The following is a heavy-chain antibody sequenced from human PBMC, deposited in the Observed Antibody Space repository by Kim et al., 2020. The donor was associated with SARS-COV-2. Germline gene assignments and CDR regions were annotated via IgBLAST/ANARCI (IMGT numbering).Heavy chain of an antibody. D-gene: IGHD6-13*01. CDR3: ARPGKRSTAFYYYYHGMDV. J-gene: IGHJ6*02. V-gene: IGHV3-21*01. Sequence: GWSLRLSCAASGFTFSSYSMNWVRQAPGKGLEWVSSISSSSTYIYYADSMKGRFTISRDNAKNSLYLQMNSLRAEDTAVYLCARPGKRSTAFYYYYHGMDVWGQGTTVTVSS. CDR2: ISSSSTYI. CDR1: GFTFSSYS.